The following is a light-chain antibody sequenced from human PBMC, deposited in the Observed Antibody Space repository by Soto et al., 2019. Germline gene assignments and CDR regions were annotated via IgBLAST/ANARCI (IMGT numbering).Light chain of an antibody. CDR1: QRVSNNY. CDR3: QQYGSSPPYT. V-gene: IGKV3-20*01. Sequence: EVVLTQSPGTLSLSPGERATLSCRASQRVSNNYFAWYPQKPGQAPRLLIFGSSDRATGIPDRFSGSGSGTDFTLTISRLEPEDFAVYYCQQYGSSPPYTFGQGTKLEIK. CDR2: GSS. J-gene: IGKJ2*01.